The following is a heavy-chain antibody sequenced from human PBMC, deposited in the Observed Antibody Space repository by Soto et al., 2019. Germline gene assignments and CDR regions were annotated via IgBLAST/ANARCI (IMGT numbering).Heavy chain of an antibody. J-gene: IGHJ4*02. V-gene: IGHV1-69*04. CDR3: ARDTGYSSGWYVY. CDR2: IIPILGIA. CDR1: GGTFSSYT. Sequence: TSVKVSCKASGGTFSSYTTSWVRQAPGQGLEWMGRIIPILGIANYAQKFQGRVTITADKSTSTAYMELSSLRSEDTAVYYCARDTGYSSGWYVYWGQGTLVTVSS. D-gene: IGHD6-19*01.